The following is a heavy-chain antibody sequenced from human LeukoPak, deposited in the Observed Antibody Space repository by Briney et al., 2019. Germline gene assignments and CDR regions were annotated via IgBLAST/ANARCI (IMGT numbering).Heavy chain of an antibody. D-gene: IGHD3-22*01. CDR1: GGTFSSYA. J-gene: IGHJ4*02. Sequence: SVKVSCKASGGTFSSYAISWVRQAPGQGLEWMGRIIPIFGTANYAQKFQGRVTITTDESTSTAYMELSSLRSEDTAVYYCARAGNYYDSSGYYGVFDYWGQGALVTVSS. V-gene: IGHV1-69*05. CDR3: ARAGNYYDSSGYYGVFDY. CDR2: IIPIFGTA.